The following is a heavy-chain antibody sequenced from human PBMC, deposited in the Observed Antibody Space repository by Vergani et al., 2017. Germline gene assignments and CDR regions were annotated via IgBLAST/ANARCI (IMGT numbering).Heavy chain of an antibody. V-gene: IGHV5-10-1*03. D-gene: IGHD2-21*01. Sequence: EVQLVQSGAEVKMPGESLRISCKGSGYSFTSYWISWVRQMPGKGLEWMGRIDPSDSYTHYSPSFQGHVTISADKSISTAYLQWSSLTASDTAMYYCARPNCVGDCYDAFDIWGQGTMVTVAS. CDR1: GYSFTSYW. CDR2: IDPSDSYT. CDR3: ARPNCVGDCYDAFDI. J-gene: IGHJ3*02.